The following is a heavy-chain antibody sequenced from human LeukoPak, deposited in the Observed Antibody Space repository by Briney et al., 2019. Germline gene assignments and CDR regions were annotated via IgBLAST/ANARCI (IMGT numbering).Heavy chain of an antibody. D-gene: IGHD4-11*01. CDR1: GGSFSGYY. J-gene: IGHJ6*02. Sequence: PSETLSLTCAVYGGSFSGYYWSWIRQAPGKGLEWVSYISSSSSYTNYADSVKGRFTIPRDNAKNSLYLQMNSLRAEDTAVYYCARAPHYSNYGPYYYGMDVWGQGTTVTVSS. CDR2: ISSSSSYT. CDR3: ARAPHYSNYGPYYYGMDV. V-gene: IGHV3-11*06.